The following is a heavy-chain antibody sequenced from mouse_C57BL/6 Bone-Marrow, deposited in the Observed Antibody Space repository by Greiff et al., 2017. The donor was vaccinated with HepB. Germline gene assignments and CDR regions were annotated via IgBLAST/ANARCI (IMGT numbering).Heavy chain of an antibody. J-gene: IGHJ2*01. Sequence: VQLKQSGPVLVKPGASVKMSCKASGYTFTDYYMNWVKQSHGKSLEWIGVINPYNGGTSYNQKFKGKATLTVDKSSSTAYMELNSLTSEDSAVYYCARGWVYYYGSSYGDYWGQGTTLTVSS. CDR3: ARGWVYYYGSSYGDY. CDR2: INPYNGGT. CDR1: GYTFTDYY. V-gene: IGHV1-19*01. D-gene: IGHD1-1*01.